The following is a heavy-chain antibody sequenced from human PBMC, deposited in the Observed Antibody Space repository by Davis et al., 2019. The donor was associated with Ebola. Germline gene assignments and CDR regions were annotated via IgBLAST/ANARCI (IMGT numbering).Heavy chain of an antibody. V-gene: IGHV4-34*01. J-gene: IGHJ6*02. CDR3: ARVRGSSTSWTYYYYGMDV. Sequence: SETLSLTCAVYGGSFSGYYWSWIRQPPGKGLEWIGEINHSGSTNYNPSLKSRVTISVDTSKNQFSLKLSSVTAAETAVYYCARVRGSSTSWTYYYYGMDVWGQGTTVTVSS. CDR2: INHSGST. D-gene: IGHD2-2*01. CDR1: GGSFSGYY.